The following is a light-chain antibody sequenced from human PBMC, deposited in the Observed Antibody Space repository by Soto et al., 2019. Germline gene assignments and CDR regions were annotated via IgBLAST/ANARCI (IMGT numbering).Light chain of an antibody. CDR2: DAS. J-gene: IGKJ1*01. CDR3: QLYGSSPRT. CDR1: QSISSTY. V-gene: IGKV3-20*01. Sequence: IVLTQSPGTLSLSPGERATLSCRTSQSISSTYLAWYQQKPGQAPRLLIYDASNRATGIPDRFSGSGSGTDFTLTISRLEPEDFAVYYCQLYGSSPRTFGQGTKVDIK.